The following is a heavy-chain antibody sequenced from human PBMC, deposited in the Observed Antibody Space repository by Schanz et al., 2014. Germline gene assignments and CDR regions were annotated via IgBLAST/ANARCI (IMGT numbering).Heavy chain of an antibody. D-gene: IGHD1-26*01. V-gene: IGHV3-30-3*01. CDR1: GFNFNNHA. Sequence: QVRLVESGGGVVQPGKSLTLSCAGSGFNFNNHAMHWLRQAPGKAPEWVAFIWSDGSRTYHAESVKGRFTISRDNSRNTLYLQMDSLRDEDTALYYCAKVVASGPTTGPFDPWGQGTLVTVSS. CDR3: AKVVASGPTTGPFDP. J-gene: IGHJ5*02. CDR2: IWSDGSRT.